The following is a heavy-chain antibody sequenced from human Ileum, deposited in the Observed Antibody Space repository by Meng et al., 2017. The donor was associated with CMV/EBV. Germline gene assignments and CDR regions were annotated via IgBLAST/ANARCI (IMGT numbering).Heavy chain of an antibody. J-gene: IGHJ1*01. V-gene: IGHV1-69*04. Sequence: ISWVRQAPGQGLEWMGRIIPILGIANYAQKFHGRVTITADKSTSTAYMELSSLRSEDTAVYYCARGGATYCSGGSCYSGSAEYFQHWGQGTLVTVSS. CDR3: ARGGATYCSGGSCYSGSAEYFQH. CDR2: IIPILGIA. D-gene: IGHD2-15*01.